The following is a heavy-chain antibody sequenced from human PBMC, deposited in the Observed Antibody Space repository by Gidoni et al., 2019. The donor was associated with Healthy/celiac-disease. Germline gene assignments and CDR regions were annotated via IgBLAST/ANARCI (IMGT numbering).Heavy chain of an antibody. CDR2: IYYSGST. CDR3: ARDSHDIVVRGFDY. CDR1: GGSISSSSYY. V-gene: IGHV4-39*07. J-gene: IGHJ4*02. D-gene: IGHD3-10*01. Sequence: QLQLQESGPGLVKPSETLSLTCTVPGGSISSSSYYWGWIRQPPGKGLGWIGSIYYSGSTYYNPSLKSRVTISVDTSKNQFSLKLSSVTAADTAVYYCARDSHDIVVRGFDYWGQGTLVTVSS.